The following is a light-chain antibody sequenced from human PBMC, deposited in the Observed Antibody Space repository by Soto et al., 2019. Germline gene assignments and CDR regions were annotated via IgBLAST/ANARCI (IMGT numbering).Light chain of an antibody. CDR1: QRVAGS. Sequence: PGERATLSCRASQRVAGSLAWYQQKPGQTPRLLIYDASNRATGIPARFNGSGSGTDFTLTVSSLEPEDFAVYYCQQRSNWPLTFGGGTTVEIK. J-gene: IGKJ4*01. V-gene: IGKV3-11*01. CDR3: QQRSNWPLT. CDR2: DAS.